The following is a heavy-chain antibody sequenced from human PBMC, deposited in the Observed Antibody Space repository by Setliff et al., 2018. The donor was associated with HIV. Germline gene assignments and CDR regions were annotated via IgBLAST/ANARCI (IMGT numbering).Heavy chain of an antibody. Sequence: SETLSLTCTVPRDSINGHWWSWIRQPPGKGLEWTGSIHYSGITHYNPSLKSRLTMSVDTSKNQVSPKLTSVTAADTAVYYCARYKCINFACVGFDIWGQGTVVTVSS. V-gene: IGHV4-59*11. CDR2: IHYSGIT. CDR1: RDSINGHW. D-gene: IGHD3-9*01. J-gene: IGHJ3*02. CDR3: ARYKCINFACVGFDI.